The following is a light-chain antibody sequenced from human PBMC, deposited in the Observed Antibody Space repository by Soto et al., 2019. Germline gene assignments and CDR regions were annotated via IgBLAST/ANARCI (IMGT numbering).Light chain of an antibody. CDR3: SAYTNCYTQI. J-gene: IGLJ2*01. V-gene: IGLV2-14*03. CDR2: DVS. Sequence: QSALTQPASVSGSPGQSITISCTGTSSDVGAYNYVSWYRQHPGNAPKLIIYDVSDRPSGLSNRFSGSKSGDTASLTISGLQAEDEAYYYCSAYTNCYTQIFGGGTKLTVL. CDR1: SSDVGAYNY.